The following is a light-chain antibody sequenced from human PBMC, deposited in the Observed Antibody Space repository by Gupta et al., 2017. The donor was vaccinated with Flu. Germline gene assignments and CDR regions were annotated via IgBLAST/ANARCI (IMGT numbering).Light chain of an antibody. CDR1: STNIGARYG. CDR3: QSYDNSLSGWV. CDR2: STT. V-gene: IGLV1-40*01. Sequence: QSVLTQPPSVSGAPGQSGTISCTGSSTNIGARYGVHWYQQLPGALPKLLIYSTTNRPSGVPDRFSASKSGTSASLAIAGLQAEDEADYYCQSYDNSLSGWVFGGGTKLTVL. J-gene: IGLJ3*02.